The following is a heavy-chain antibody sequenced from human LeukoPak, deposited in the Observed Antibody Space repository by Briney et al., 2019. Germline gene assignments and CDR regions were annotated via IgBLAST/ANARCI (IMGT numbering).Heavy chain of an antibody. J-gene: IGHJ4*02. D-gene: IGHD2-2*02. CDR1: GYTFTSYG. Sequence: GASVTVSCKASGYTFTSYGISWVRQAPGQGLEWMGWISAYNGNTNYAQKLQGRVTMTTDTSTSTAYMELRSLRSDDTAVYYCARSVVPAAIWWSYGDYYFDYWGQGTLVTVSS. CDR2: ISAYNGNT. CDR3: ARSVVPAAIWWSYGDYYFDY. V-gene: IGHV1-18*04.